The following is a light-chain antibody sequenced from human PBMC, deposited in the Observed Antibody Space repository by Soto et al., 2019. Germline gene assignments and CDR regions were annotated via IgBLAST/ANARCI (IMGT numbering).Light chain of an antibody. J-gene: IGKJ1*01. V-gene: IGKV1-5*03. CDR2: KAS. CDR3: QQYNIYSPRNP. CDR1: QSISSW. Sequence: DIQMTQSPSTLSASVGDRVTITCRASQSISSWLAWYQQKPGKAPKLLIYKASYLESGVPSRFSGSGSGTEFTLNISSLQPDDFATYYCQQYNIYSPRNPFGQGTTVQSK.